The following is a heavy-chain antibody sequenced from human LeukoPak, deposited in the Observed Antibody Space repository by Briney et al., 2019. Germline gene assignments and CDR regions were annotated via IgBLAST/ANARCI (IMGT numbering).Heavy chain of an antibody. Sequence: SETLSLTCTVSGGSISSSSYHWGWIRQPPGKGLEWIGSIYYSGSTYYNPSLKSRVTISVDASKNQFSLKLRSVTAADTAVYYCARQDRSHPPSAFDLWGQGTMVTVSS. CDR1: GGSISSSSYH. J-gene: IGHJ3*01. V-gene: IGHV4-39*01. CDR3: ARQDRSHPPSAFDL. CDR2: IYYSGST.